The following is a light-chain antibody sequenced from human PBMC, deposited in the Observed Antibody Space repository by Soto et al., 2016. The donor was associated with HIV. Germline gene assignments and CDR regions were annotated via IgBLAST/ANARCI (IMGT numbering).Light chain of an antibody. J-gene: IGLJ1*01. Sequence: SYELTQPPSVSVAPGKTANIICEGNNIGSSSVHWYQQKPGQAPVLVVCEDSDRPSGIPERFSGSNSGNMATLTITTVEAGDEADYYCQVWDSASDHYVFGTGTKVTVL. V-gene: IGLV3-21*03. CDR1: NIGSSS. CDR2: EDS. CDR3: QVWDSASDHYV.